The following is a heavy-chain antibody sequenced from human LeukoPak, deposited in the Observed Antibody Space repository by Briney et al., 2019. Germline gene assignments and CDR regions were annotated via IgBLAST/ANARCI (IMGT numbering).Heavy chain of an antibody. CDR1: GYTFTDYY. V-gene: IGHV1-2*02. J-gene: IGHJ4*02. D-gene: IGHD2-21*02. Sequence: ASVTVSCKASGYTFTDYYLHWVRQAPGQGLEWMAWINPNTGDPDYARKFQGRVTMTRDTSMSSVYMELSGLTSDDTAVYYCATNRVTRPIDYWGQGTLVTVSS. CDR2: INPNTGDP. CDR3: ATNRVTRPIDY.